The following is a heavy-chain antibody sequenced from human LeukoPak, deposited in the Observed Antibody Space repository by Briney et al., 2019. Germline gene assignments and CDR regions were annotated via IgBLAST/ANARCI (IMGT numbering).Heavy chain of an antibody. CDR2: ISAYDGHT. V-gene: IGHV1-18*01. CDR1: GYTFTSYG. Sequence: ASVKVSCKASGYTFTSYGITWVRQAPGQGPEWMGWISAYDGHTFYAQNLQGRVTMTTDTSTSTAYMELRSLGSDDTAVYYCARDLWFAASSPYGMDVWGQGTTVTVSS. CDR3: ARDLWFAASSPYGMDV. D-gene: IGHD2-21*01. J-gene: IGHJ6*02.